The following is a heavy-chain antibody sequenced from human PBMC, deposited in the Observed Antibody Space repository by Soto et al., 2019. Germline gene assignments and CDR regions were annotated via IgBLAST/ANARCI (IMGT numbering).Heavy chain of an antibody. CDR3: AGERGAFDF. D-gene: IGHD3-10*01. Sequence: EVQLVESGGGLVQPGGSLRLSCAASGFTFSSYWMSWVRQAPGKGLEWVANIKQDGSEKYYVDSVKGRFTISRDNAKTVLCLQMNSVRAEEPAVYYGAGERGAFDFWGQGTMVTVSS. J-gene: IGHJ3*01. V-gene: IGHV3-7*04. CDR1: GFTFSSYW. CDR2: IKQDGSEK.